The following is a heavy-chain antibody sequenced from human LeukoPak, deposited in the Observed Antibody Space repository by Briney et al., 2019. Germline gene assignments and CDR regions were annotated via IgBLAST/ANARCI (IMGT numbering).Heavy chain of an antibody. CDR2: IYYSGST. D-gene: IGHD6-19*01. CDR3: ARVKIPEDGTFDI. CDR1: GDSISSGDYY. Sequence: SETLSLTCTVSGDSISSGDYYWTWIRQPPGKGLEWIGYIYYSGSTSYNPSLQSRATISVDTSKNQFSLKLSSVTAADTAVYYCARVKIPEDGTFDIWGQGTMVTVSS. V-gene: IGHV4-30-4*08. J-gene: IGHJ3*02.